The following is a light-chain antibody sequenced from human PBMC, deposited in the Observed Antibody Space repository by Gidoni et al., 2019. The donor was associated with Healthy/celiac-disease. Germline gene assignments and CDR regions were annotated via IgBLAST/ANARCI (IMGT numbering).Light chain of an antibody. J-gene: IGKJ5*01. CDR2: DAS. CDR3: QQRSNWIT. V-gene: IGKV3D-11*01. CDR1: QGVSSY. Sequence: EIVLTQSPATLSLSPGERATLSCRASQGVSSYLAWYQQKPGQAPRLLIYDASNRATGIPARFSGSGPGTDFTLTISSLEPEDFAVYYCQQRSNWITFGQXTRLEIK.